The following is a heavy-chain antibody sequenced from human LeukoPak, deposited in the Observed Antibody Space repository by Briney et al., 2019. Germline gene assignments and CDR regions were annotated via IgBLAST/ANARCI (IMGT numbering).Heavy chain of an antibody. Sequence: GGSLRLSCAASGFTITDHHMDWVRQAPGKGLEWVGRIKSKTDGGTTDYAAPEKGRFTISRDDSKNTLYLQMNSLKTEDTAVYYCTRGIVVVPAAISPYYYYYMDVWGKGTTVTVSS. J-gene: IGHJ6*03. V-gene: IGHV3-15*01. D-gene: IGHD2-2*01. CDR3: TRGIVVVPAAISPYYYYYMDV. CDR2: IKSKTDGGTT. CDR1: GFTITDHH.